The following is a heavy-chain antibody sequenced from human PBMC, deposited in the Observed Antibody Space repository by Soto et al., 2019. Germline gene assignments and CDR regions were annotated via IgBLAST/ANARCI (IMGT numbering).Heavy chain of an antibody. D-gene: IGHD5-18*01. V-gene: IGHV3-23*01. Sequence: EVQLLESGGGLVQPGGSLRLSCAASGFTFISYAMSWVRQAPGKGLEWVSAISGGGGSTYYADSVKGRFTISRDNSKNTLYLQMNSLRAEDTAVYYCARERGYSYGYYYYYYGMDVWGQGTTVTVSS. J-gene: IGHJ6*02. CDR2: ISGGGGST. CDR3: ARERGYSYGYYYYYYGMDV. CDR1: GFTFISYA.